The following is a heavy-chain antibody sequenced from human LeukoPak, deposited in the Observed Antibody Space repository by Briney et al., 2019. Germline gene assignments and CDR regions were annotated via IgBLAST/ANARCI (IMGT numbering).Heavy chain of an antibody. J-gene: IGHJ4*02. V-gene: IGHV3-7*01. CDR3: ARDRGYCRGTTCYAYYFDS. CDR1: GFTFSTNW. Sequence: GGSLRLSCAASGFTFSTNWMSWVRQAPGKGLEWVANIKQDGSEKYYVDSVRGRFTISRDNAKNSLYLQMNSLRAEDTAVYYCARDRGYCRGTTCYAYYFDSWGQGTLVTVSS. D-gene: IGHD2-2*01. CDR2: IKQDGSEK.